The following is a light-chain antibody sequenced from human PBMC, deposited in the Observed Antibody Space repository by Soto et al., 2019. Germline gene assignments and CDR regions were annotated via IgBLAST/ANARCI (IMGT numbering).Light chain of an antibody. V-gene: IGKV3-15*01. CDR1: QSVSSN. CDR3: QQYNNWPPWT. CDR2: GAS. J-gene: IGKJ1*01. Sequence: EIVMAPSPATLSGSPGERATLSCRASQSVSSNLAWYQQKPGQAPRLLIYGASTRATGIPARFSGSGSGTEFTLTISSLQSEDFAVYYCQQYNNWPPWTFGQGTKVDLK.